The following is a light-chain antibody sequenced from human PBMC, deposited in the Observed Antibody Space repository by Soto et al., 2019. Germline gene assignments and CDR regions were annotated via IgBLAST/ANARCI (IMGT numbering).Light chain of an antibody. CDR2: AAS. Sequence: IQLTQSPSSLSASVGDRVTITCRASQGISSYLAWHQQKPGKAPKLLIYAASTLQSGVPSRFSGSGSGTDFTLTISSLQPEDFATYYCQQLNSYPYTFGQGTKPEIK. V-gene: IGKV1-9*01. CDR3: QQLNSYPYT. J-gene: IGKJ2*01. CDR1: QGISSY.